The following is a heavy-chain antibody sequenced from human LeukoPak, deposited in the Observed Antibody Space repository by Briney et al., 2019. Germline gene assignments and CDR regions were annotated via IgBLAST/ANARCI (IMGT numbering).Heavy chain of an antibody. D-gene: IGHD3-10*01. CDR3: ASITYYYGSGSRSKHDAFDI. V-gene: IGHV4-38-2*02. CDR1: GYSISSGYY. Sequence: SETLSLTCTVSGYSISSGYYWGWIRQPPGKGLEWIGSIYHTGSTYYNPSLKSRVTISVDTSKNQFSLKLSSVTAADTAVYYCASITYYYGSGSRSKHDAFDIWGQGTMVTVSS. J-gene: IGHJ3*02. CDR2: IYHTGST.